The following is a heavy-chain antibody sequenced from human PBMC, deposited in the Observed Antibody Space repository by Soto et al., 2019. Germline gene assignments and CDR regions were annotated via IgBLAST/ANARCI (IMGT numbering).Heavy chain of an antibody. CDR2: IWYDGSNK. J-gene: IGHJ6*02. Sequence: GGSLRLSCAASGFTFSSYGMHWVRQAPGKGLEWVAVIWYDGSNKYYADSVKGRFTISRDNSKNTLYLQMNSLRAEDTAVYYCARVGKCTNGVCYMSPDQEQWLITYYYYYGMDVWGQGTTVTVSS. V-gene: IGHV3-33*01. CDR3: ARVGKCTNGVCYMSPDQEQWLITYYYYYGMDV. D-gene: IGHD2-8*01. CDR1: GFTFSSYG.